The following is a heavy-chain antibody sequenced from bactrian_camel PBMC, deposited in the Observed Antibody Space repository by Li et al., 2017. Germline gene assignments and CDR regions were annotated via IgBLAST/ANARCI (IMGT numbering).Heavy chain of an antibody. D-gene: IGHD6*01. V-gene: IGHV3S55*01. CDR2: IDSDGSK. Sequence: VQLVESGGGSVQAGGSLRLSCVASGVTYSNYCMGWFRQFPGKEREGVATIDSDGSKSYADSVKGRFTISEDNAKNTLYLQMHSLQPEDTAMYYCAASGYGRKDGSWCRTFVAGYFLYWAQGTQVTVS. CDR1: GVTYSNYC. J-gene: IGHJ4*01. CDR3: AASGYGRKDGSWCRTFVAGYFLY.